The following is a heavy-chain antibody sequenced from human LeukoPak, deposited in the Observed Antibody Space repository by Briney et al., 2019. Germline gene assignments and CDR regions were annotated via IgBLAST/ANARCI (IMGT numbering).Heavy chain of an antibody. V-gene: IGHV4-59*01. CDR3: ATMPGRYSGYDSLYYFDY. D-gene: IGHD5-12*01. CDR2: IYYSGST. Sequence: SSETLSLTCTVSGGSISSYYWSWIRQPPGKGLEWIGYIYYSGSTNYNPSLKSRVTISVDTSKNQFSLKLNSVTAADTAVYYCATMPGRYSGYDSLYYFDYWGQGTLVTVSS. J-gene: IGHJ4*02. CDR1: GGSISSYY.